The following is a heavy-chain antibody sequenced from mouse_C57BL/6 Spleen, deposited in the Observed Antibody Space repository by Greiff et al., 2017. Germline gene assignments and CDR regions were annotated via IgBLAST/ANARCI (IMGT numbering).Heavy chain of an antibody. CDR3: AKGYDYDAMDY. CDR1: GYTFTSYW. CDR2: IHPNSGST. V-gene: IGHV1-64*01. Sequence: QVQLQQPGAELVKPGASVKLSCKASGYTFTSYWMHWVKQRPGQGLEWIGMIHPNSGSTNYNEKFKSKATLTVDKSASTAYMQLSSLTSEDSAVYYCAKGYDYDAMDYWGQGTSVTVSS. J-gene: IGHJ4*01.